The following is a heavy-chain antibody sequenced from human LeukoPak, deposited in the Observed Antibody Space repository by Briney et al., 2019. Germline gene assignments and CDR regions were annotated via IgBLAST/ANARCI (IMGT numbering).Heavy chain of an antibody. V-gene: IGHV4-34*01. D-gene: IGHD3-3*01. CDR1: GGSFSGYY. J-gene: IGHJ4*02. CDR3: ARGLRLRFLEWFNFDY. CDR2: INHSGST. Sequence: SETLSLTCAVYGGSFSGYYWSWIRQPPGKGLEWIGEINHSGSTTYNPSLKSRVTISVDTSKNQFSLKLSSVTAADTAVYYCARGLRLRFLEWFNFDYWGQGTLVTVSS.